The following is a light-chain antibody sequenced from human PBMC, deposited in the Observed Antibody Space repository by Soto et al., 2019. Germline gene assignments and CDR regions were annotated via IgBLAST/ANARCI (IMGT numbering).Light chain of an antibody. Sequence: QSVLTQPASVSGSPGQSITISCTGTSSDVGGYNYVSWYQQHPGKAPKLMIYDVSNRPSGVSNRFSGSKSGNTASLTISGLQAEDEADYYCSSYTSSSTLHVLFGRGTKLTVL. CDR2: DVS. CDR1: SSDVGGYNY. V-gene: IGLV2-14*01. J-gene: IGLJ2*01. CDR3: SSYTSSSTLHVL.